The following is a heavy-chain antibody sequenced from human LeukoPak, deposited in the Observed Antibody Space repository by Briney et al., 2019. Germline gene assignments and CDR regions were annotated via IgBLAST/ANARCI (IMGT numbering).Heavy chain of an antibody. CDR2: INHSGST. CDR3: AIRYSSSWYSDAFDI. Sequence: ASETLSLTCTVSGGSISSSSYYWGWIRQPPGKGLEWIGEINHSGSTSYNPSLKSRVTISVDTSKNQFSLRLSSVTAADTALYYCAIRYSSSWYSDAFDIWGQGTMVTVSS. D-gene: IGHD6-13*01. J-gene: IGHJ3*02. CDR1: GGSISSSSYY. V-gene: IGHV4-39*07.